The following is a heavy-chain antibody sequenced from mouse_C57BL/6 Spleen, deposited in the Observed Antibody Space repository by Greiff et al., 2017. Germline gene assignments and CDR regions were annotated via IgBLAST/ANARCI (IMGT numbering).Heavy chain of an antibody. D-gene: IGHD1-1*01. CDR3: ARYYYGSSPYAMDY. CDR1: GFTFSSYG. J-gene: IGHJ4*01. Sequence: EVKLVESGGDLVKPGGSLKLSCAASGFTFSSYGMSWVRQTPDKRLEWVATISSGGSYTYYPDSVKGRFTISRDTAKNTLYLPMSRLKSDDTAMYYCARYYYGSSPYAMDYGGQGTSVTVSS. V-gene: IGHV5-6*02. CDR2: ISSGGSYT.